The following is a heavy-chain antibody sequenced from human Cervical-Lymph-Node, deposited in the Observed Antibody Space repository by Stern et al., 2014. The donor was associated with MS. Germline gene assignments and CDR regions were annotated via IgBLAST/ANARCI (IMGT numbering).Heavy chain of an antibody. CDR3: AAEPMYYSDSVGALDI. J-gene: IGHJ3*02. CDR2: IVVGSGNT. CDR1: GFTFTSSA. Sequence: VQLVQSGPEVKKPGTSVKVSCKASGFTFTSSAVQWVRQARGQRLEWIGLIVVGSGNTNYAPKFQERVTITRDMSTSPAYMELSSLRSEDTAVYYCAAEPMYYSDSVGALDIWGQGTMVTVSS. V-gene: IGHV1-58*01. D-gene: IGHD3-22*01.